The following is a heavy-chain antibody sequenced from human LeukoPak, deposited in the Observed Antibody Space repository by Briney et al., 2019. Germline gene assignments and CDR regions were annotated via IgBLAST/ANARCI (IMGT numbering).Heavy chain of an antibody. CDR3: ARPPWGYCSGGSCLN. CDR1: GFTFSSYG. CDR2: ISSSSSYI. V-gene: IGHV3-21*01. Sequence: GGSLRLSCAASGFTFSSYGMNWVRQAPGKGLEWVSSISSSSSYIYYADSVKGRFTISRDNAKNSLYLQMYSLRAEDTAVYYCARPPWGYCSGGSCLNWGQGTLVTVSS. J-gene: IGHJ4*02. D-gene: IGHD2-15*01.